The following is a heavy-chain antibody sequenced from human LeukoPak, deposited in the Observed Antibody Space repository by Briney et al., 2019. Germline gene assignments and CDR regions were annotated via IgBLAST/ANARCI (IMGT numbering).Heavy chain of an antibody. Sequence: ASVKVSCKASGGTFISYAISWVRQAPGQGLEWMGRIIPILGIANYAQKFQGRVKITADKSTSTAYMELSSLRSEDTAVYYCARQGYCSSTSCYLFDYWGQGTLVTVSS. CDR1: GGTFISYA. V-gene: IGHV1-69*04. CDR3: ARQGYCSSTSCYLFDY. D-gene: IGHD2-2*01. CDR2: IIPILGIA. J-gene: IGHJ4*02.